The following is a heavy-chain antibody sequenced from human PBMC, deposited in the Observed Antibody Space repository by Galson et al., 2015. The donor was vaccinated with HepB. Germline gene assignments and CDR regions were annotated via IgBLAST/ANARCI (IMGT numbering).Heavy chain of an antibody. J-gene: IGHJ4*02. CDR2: ISYDGSNK. Sequence: SLRLSCAASGFTFSSYGMHWVRQAPGKGLEWVAVISYDGSNKYYADSVKGRFTISRDNSKNTLYLQMNSLRAEDTAVYYCAKESAWLRLTHFDYWGQGTLVTVSS. CDR1: GFTFSSYG. CDR3: AKESAWLRLTHFDY. D-gene: IGHD5-12*01. V-gene: IGHV3-30*18.